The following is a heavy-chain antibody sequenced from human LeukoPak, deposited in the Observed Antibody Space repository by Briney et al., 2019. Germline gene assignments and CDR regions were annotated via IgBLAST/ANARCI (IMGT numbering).Heavy chain of an antibody. V-gene: IGHV4-39*07. CDR1: GGSISSSSYY. Sequence: TSSETLSLTCTVSGGSISSSSYYWGWIRQPPGKGLEWIGSIYYSGSTYYNPSLKSRVTISVDTSKNQFSLKLSSVTAADTAVYYCAREGVDFWSGYYSDLKRYYFDYWGQGTLVTVSS. CDR3: AREGVDFWSGYYSDLKRYYFDY. CDR2: IYYSGST. D-gene: IGHD3-3*01. J-gene: IGHJ4*02.